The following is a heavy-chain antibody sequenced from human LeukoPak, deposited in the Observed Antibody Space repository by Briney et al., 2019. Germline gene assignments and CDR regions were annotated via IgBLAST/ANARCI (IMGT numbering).Heavy chain of an antibody. CDR1: GFTFSIYS. J-gene: IGHJ6*02. V-gene: IGHV3-21*01. CDR3: AREGYYSGLDV. Sequence: GGSLRLSCAASGFTFSIYSMKWVRQAPGKGLEWVSFLGRSISYISYADSVKGRFTISRDNAKNSLYLQMNSLRTEDTAVYYCAREGYYSGLDVWGQGTTVTVS. CDR2: LGRSISYI.